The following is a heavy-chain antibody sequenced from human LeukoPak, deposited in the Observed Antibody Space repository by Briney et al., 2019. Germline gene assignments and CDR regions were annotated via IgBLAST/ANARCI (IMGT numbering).Heavy chain of an antibody. CDR3: ARDYFGSPSALDY. V-gene: IGHV3-7*03. J-gene: IGHJ4*02. CDR2: IKLDGSEE. Sequence: GGSLRLSCAASGFSLSNYWMSWVRQAPGKGLEWVAKIKLDGSEEYYVDSVKGRFTISRDNAKNSVYLQMNSLRAEDTALYYCARDYFGSPSALDYWGQGTLVTVSS. CDR1: GFSLSNYW. D-gene: IGHD1-26*01.